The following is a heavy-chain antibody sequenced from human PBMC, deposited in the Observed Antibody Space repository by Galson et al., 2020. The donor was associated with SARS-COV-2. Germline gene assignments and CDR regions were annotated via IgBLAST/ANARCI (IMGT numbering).Heavy chain of an antibody. CDR3: ARASYSGCMDY. V-gene: IGHV3-21*01. J-gene: IGHJ4*02. Sequence: GGSLRLSCAASGFSFTLHPMHWVRQAPGKGLEWVSSISGSRSYIYDADSVKGRFTISRDNARNSLYLQMNSLRAEDTAVYYCARASYSGCMDYWGQGTLVTVSS. CDR1: GFSFTLHP. CDR2: ISGSRSYI. D-gene: IGHD2-15*01.